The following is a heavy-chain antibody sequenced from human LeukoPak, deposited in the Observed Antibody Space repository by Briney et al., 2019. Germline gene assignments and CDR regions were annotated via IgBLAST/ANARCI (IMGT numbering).Heavy chain of an antibody. V-gene: IGHV4-34*01. J-gene: IGHJ3*02. Sequence: PSETLSLTCAVYGGSFSGYYWSWIRQPPGKGVEWIGEINHSGSTNYNPSLKSRVTISVDTSKNQFSLKLSSVTAADTAVYYCARACSSTSCYRAFDIWGQGTMVTVSS. CDR3: ARACSSTSCYRAFDI. CDR1: GGSFSGYY. D-gene: IGHD2-2*01. CDR2: INHSGST.